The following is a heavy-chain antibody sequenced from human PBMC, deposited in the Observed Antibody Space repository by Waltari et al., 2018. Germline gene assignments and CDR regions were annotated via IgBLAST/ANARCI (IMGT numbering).Heavy chain of an antibody. Sequence: EVQLVESGGGLVQPGGSLRLSCAASGFTVSSSYMTWVRQAPGKWLEWVLVIYSGGSTYYADSGKGRFTISRDNSKNTLYLQMNSLGAEDTAVYYCASSYGGNALFAYWGQGTLVTVSS. CDR2: IYSGGST. CDR3: ASSYGGNALFAY. J-gene: IGHJ4*02. V-gene: IGHV3-66*02. CDR1: GFTVSSSY. D-gene: IGHD4-17*01.